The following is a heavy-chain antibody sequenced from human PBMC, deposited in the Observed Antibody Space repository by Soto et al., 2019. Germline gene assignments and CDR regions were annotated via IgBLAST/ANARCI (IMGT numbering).Heavy chain of an antibody. CDR1: GFTFSNAG. D-gene: IGHD3-22*01. Sequence: EVQLVESGGGLVKPGWSLRLSWAASGFTFSNAGMSWVRQAPGKGLEWVGRIKSKTDGGTTDYAAPVKGRFTISRDDSTNTLYLQMNSLKTEDTAVYYCTTDHMIVVVVDAFDIWGQGTMVTVSS. V-gene: IGHV3-15*01. CDR3: TTDHMIVVVVDAFDI. J-gene: IGHJ3*02. CDR2: IKSKTDGGTT.